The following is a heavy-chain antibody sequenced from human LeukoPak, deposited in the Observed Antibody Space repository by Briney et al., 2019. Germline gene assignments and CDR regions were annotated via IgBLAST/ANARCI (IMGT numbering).Heavy chain of an antibody. J-gene: IGHJ4*02. CDR2: IRSKTNNYAT. CDR1: GFIFGGSG. D-gene: IGHD4-17*01. V-gene: IGHV3-73*01. CDR3: TRGSSTVTTDFDY. Sequence: PGGSLRLSCAASGFIFGGSGMHWVRQASGKGLEWVGRIRSKTNNYATAYAASVKGRFTISRDDSKNPAYLQMNSLKTEDTAVYYCTRGSSTVTTDFDYWGQGTLVTVSS.